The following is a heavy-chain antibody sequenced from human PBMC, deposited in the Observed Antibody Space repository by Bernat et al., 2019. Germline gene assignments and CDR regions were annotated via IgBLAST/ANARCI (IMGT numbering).Heavy chain of an antibody. CDR2: ISYDGSNK. D-gene: IGHD3-16*02. Sequence: QVQLVESGGGVVQPGRSLRLSCAASGFTFSSYAMHWVRQAPGKGLEWVAVISYDGSNKYYADSVKGRFTISRDNSKNTLYLQMNSLRAEDTAVYYCARGDVALSPYHLADHDAFDIWGQGTMVTVSS. V-gene: IGHV3-30-3*01. CDR1: GFTFSSYA. CDR3: ARGDVALSPYHLADHDAFDI. J-gene: IGHJ3*02.